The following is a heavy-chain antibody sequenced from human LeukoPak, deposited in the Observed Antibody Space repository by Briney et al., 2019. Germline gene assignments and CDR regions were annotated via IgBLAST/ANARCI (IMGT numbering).Heavy chain of an antibody. V-gene: IGHV4-59*01. CDR3: ARAVQQLDYFDY. Sequence: PSETLSLTCTVSGGSISSYYWSWIRQPPGKGLEWIGYIYYSGSTNYNPSLKSRVTISVDTSKNQFSLKLSSVTAADTAVYYCARAVQQLDYFDYWGQGTLVTVSS. J-gene: IGHJ4*02. CDR2: IYYSGST. CDR1: GGSISSYY. D-gene: IGHD6-13*01.